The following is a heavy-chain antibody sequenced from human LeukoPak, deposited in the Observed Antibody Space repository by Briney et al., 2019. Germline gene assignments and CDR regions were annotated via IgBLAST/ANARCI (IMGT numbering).Heavy chain of an antibody. D-gene: IGHD6-13*01. V-gene: IGHV4-34*09. CDR2: INHSGST. J-gene: IGHJ6*02. CDR1: GGSFSGYY. CDR3: ARDLGEQQLASYYYYGMDV. Sequence: SETLSLTCAVYGGSFSGYYWSWIRQPPGKGLEWIGEINHSGSTYYNPSLKSRVTISVDTSKNQFSLKLSSVTAADTAVYYCARDLGEQQLASYYYYGMDVWGQGTTVTVSS.